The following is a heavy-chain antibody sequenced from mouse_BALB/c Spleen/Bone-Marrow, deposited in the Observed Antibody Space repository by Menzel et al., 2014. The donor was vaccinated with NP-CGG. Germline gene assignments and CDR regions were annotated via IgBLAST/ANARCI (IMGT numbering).Heavy chain of an antibody. CDR2: IYPGSGST. D-gene: IGHD2-2*01. Sequence: AQLQQSGAELVRPGASVKLSCKTSGYIFTSYWIHWVKQRSGQGLEWIARIYPGSGSTYYNEKFEGKATLTADKSSSTAYMQLSSLKSEDSAVYFCASGVTTGWFVYWGQGTLVTASA. CDR3: ASGVTTGWFVY. CDR1: GYIFTSYW. J-gene: IGHJ3*01. V-gene: IGHV1-76*01.